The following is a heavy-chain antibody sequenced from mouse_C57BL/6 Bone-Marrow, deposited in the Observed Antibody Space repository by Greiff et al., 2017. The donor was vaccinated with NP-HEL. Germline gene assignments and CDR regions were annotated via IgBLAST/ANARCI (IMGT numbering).Heavy chain of an antibody. D-gene: IGHD2-2*01. Sequence: QVQLKQPGAELVKPGASVKVSCKASGYTFTSYWMHWVKQRPGQGLEWIGRIHPSDSDTNYNQKFKGKATLTVDKSSSTAYMQLSSLTSEDSAVYYCAICLWLRRYWYFDVWGTGTTVTVSS. CDR2: IHPSDSDT. CDR3: AICLWLRRYWYFDV. J-gene: IGHJ1*03. CDR1: GYTFTSYW. V-gene: IGHV1-74*01.